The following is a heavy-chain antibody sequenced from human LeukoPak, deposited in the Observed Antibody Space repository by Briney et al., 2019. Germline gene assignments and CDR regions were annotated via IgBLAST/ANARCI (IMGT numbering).Heavy chain of an antibody. CDR1: GYTFTGNY. CDR3: ARWYDFWSGSRLRVFDP. V-gene: IGHV1-2*02. CDR2: INPNSGGT. D-gene: IGHD3-3*01. Sequence: ASVKASCKASGYTFTGNYIHWVGQAPAQGLEWMGWINPNSGGTNYAQKFQGRVTMTRHTSISKAYMELSSLRSDDTALYYCARWYDFWSGSRLRVFDPWGQGTLVTVSS. J-gene: IGHJ5*02.